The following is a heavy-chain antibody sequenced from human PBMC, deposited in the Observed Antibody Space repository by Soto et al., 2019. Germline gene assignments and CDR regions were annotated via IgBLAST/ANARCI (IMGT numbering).Heavy chain of an antibody. CDR3: ARSRNLDV. Sequence: SETLSLTCTVSGGSISSYYWSWIRQPPGKGLEWIGYIYYSGSTNYNPSLKSRVTISVDTSKNQFSLKLSSVTAADTAVYYCARSRNLDVWGQGTTVTVSS. CDR2: IYYSGST. CDR1: GGSISSYY. V-gene: IGHV4-59*12. J-gene: IGHJ6*02. D-gene: IGHD1-1*01.